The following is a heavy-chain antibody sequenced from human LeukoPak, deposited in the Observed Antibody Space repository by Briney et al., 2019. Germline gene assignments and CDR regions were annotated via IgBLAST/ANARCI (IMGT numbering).Heavy chain of an antibody. CDR1: GFTFSDYS. CDR3: ARDTKYAFDN. Sequence: GGSLKLSCAASGFTFSDYSMNWVRQAPGKGLEWISYVGISSGNTKYADSVKGRFTISGDKAKNSLYLQMNSLRVEDTAVYYCARDTKYAFDNWGQGTLVTVSS. J-gene: IGHJ4*02. CDR2: VGISSGNT. D-gene: IGHD2-2*01. V-gene: IGHV3-48*01.